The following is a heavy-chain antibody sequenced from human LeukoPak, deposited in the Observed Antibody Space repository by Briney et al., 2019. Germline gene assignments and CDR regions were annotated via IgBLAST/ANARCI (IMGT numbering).Heavy chain of an antibody. J-gene: IGHJ3*02. V-gene: IGHV1-18*01. CDR2: ITVHNGNT. D-gene: IGHD2-2*01. CDR3: AREYQLLTGAFDI. Sequence: GASVKVSCKASGYTFTSYGISWVRQAPGQGLEWMGWITVHNGNTKYAQKFQGRVTMTTDTSTSTVYMELRSLRSDDTAIYYCAREYQLLTGAFDIWGQGTMVTISS. CDR1: GYTFTSYG.